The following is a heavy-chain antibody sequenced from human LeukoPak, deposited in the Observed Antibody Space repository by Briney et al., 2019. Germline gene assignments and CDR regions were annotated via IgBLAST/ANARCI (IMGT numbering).Heavy chain of an antibody. CDR3: AKSASGTMRDY. CDR2: VDYRGIT. V-gene: IGHV4-39*01. CDR1: GASISTVGYY. J-gene: IGHJ4*02. D-gene: IGHD3-10*01. Sequence: PSETLSLTCAVSGASISTVGYYWGWIRQAPEKGLEWIGKVDYRGITQYDPSLKSRVIMSLDTSKNQFSLILSSVTAADTAMYYCAKSASGTMRDYWGQGTLVTVSP.